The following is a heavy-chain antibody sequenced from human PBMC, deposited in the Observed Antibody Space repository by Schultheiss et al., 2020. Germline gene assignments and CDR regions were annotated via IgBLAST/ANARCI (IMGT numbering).Heavy chain of an antibody. CDR1: GFTFSGYA. V-gene: IGHV3-23*01. J-gene: IGHJ6*02. D-gene: IGHD3-10*01. CDR2: VGGSGGNT. CDR3: ARDWAMVQGVINYYYGMDV. Sequence: GGSLRLSCAASGFTFSGYAMHWVRQAPGKGLEWVSSVGGSGGNTHYADSVKGRFTISRDNSKNTLYLQMNSLRAGDTAVYYCARDWAMVQGVINYYYGMDVWGQGTTVTVSS.